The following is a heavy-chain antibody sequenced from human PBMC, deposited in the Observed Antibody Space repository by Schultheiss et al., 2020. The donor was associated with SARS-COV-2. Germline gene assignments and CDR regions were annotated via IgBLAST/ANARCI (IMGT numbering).Heavy chain of an antibody. J-gene: IGHJ4*02. CDR1: GYRFTNFW. CDR3: ARQGNYYDSSGSPADY. D-gene: IGHD3-22*01. Sequence: GGSLRLSCKGSGYRFTNFWIGWVRQMPGKGLEWMGIVYPGDSETRYSPSFEGQVTISVDKSITTAYLQWASLKASDTAMYYCARQGNYYDSSGSPADYWGQGTLVTVSS. CDR2: VYPGDSET. V-gene: IGHV5-51*01.